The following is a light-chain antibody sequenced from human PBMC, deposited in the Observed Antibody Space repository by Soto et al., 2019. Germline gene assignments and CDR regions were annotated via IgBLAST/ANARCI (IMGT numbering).Light chain of an antibody. CDR3: QQLIT. J-gene: IGKJ5*01. CDR2: AAS. Sequence: DIQMTQSPSTLSGSVGDRVTITCRASQTISSWLAWYQQKPGKAPKLLIYAASTLQSGVPSRFSSSGSGTDFTLTISSLQPEDFATYYCQQLITFGQGTRLEIK. CDR1: QTISSW. V-gene: IGKV1-5*01.